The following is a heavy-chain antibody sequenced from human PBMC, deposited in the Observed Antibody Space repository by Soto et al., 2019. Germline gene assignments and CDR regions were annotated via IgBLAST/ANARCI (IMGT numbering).Heavy chain of an antibody. D-gene: IGHD6-6*01. J-gene: IGHJ4*02. Sequence: SETLSLTCTVSGGSISSYYWSWIRQPAGKGLEWIGRIYTSGGTNYNPSLKSRVTMSVDTSKNQFSLKLSSVTAADTAVYYCAREYSSSSAVWAKYYFDYWGQGTLVTVSS. CDR2: IYTSGGT. CDR1: GGSISSYY. V-gene: IGHV4-4*07. CDR3: AREYSSSSAVWAKYYFDY.